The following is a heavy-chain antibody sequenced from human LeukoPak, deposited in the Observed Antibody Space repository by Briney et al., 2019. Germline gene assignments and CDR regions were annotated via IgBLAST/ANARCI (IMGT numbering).Heavy chain of an antibody. Sequence: QPGGSLRLSCAASGFTFSSYAMHWVRQAPGKGLEWVAVISYDGSNKYYADSVKGRFTISRDNAKNSLYLQMNSLRVEDTAVYYCAREKHYYGSVVDYWGQGTLVTVSS. V-gene: IGHV3-30*04. CDR2: ISYDGSNK. CDR3: AREKHYYGSVVDY. D-gene: IGHD3-10*01. J-gene: IGHJ4*02. CDR1: GFTFSSYA.